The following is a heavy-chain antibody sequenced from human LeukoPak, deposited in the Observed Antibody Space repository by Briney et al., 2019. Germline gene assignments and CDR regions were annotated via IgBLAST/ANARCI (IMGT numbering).Heavy chain of an antibody. CDR3: ARDSGSSGWYQEDY. Sequence: GGSLRLSCAASGFTFSSYSMNWVRQAPGKGLEWVSYISSSSSTIYYADSVKGRFTISRDNAKNSLYLQMNSPRAEDTAVYYCARDSGSSGWYQEDYWGQGTLVTVSS. CDR2: ISSSSSTI. CDR1: GFTFSSYS. J-gene: IGHJ4*02. D-gene: IGHD6-19*01. V-gene: IGHV3-48*01.